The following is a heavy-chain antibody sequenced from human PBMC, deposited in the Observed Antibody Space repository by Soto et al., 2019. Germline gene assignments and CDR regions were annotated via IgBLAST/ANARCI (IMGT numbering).Heavy chain of an antibody. CDR2: IYYSGST. CDR1: GCSISSYY. D-gene: IGHD2-2*01. CDR3: ARVPDR. Sequence: PSETLSLTCTVSGCSISSYYWSWIRQPPGKGLEWIGYIYYSGSTNSNPSLKSRVTISVDTSKNQFSLKLSSVTAADPAVHYCARVPDRWGQGTLVTVSS. V-gene: IGHV4-59*01. J-gene: IGHJ5*02.